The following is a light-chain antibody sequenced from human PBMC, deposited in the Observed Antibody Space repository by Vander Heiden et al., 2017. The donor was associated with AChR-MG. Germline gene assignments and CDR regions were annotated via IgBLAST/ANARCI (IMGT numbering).Light chain of an antibody. V-gene: IGKV1-39*01. CDR3: QQCNSTLFT. J-gene: IGKJ3*01. CDR1: QSISNY. CDR2: AAS. Sequence: IQTTQSPSSLSASVGDRVTITCRASQSISNYLNWYQQKPGKVPKLLIYAASSLQSGVPSRFSGSGSGTDFTLTISRLQPEDFATYYCQQCNSTLFTFGHGTKVEIK.